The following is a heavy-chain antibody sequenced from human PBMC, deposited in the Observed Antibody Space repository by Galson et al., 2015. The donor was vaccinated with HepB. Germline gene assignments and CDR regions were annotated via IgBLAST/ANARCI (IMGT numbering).Heavy chain of an antibody. Sequence: SLRLSCAASGFTVSSNYMSWVRQAPGKGLEWVSVIYSGGSTYYADSVKGRFTISRDNSKNTLYLQMNSLRAEDTAVYYCAREGRITMVRGATDAYDIWGQGTMVTVSS. CDR1: GFTVSSNY. J-gene: IGHJ3*02. V-gene: IGHV3-66*02. D-gene: IGHD3-10*01. CDR3: AREGRITMVRGATDAYDI. CDR2: IYSGGST.